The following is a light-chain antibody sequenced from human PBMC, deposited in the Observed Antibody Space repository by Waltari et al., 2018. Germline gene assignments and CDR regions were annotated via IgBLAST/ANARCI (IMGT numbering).Light chain of an antibody. V-gene: IGKV3-20*01. Sequence: FGWLLPPGPLSLPPGERAPLACGASQSVSRPLAWYQQKPGQAPRLLIYVASNRATGIPDRFSGSGSGTDFSLTISRLEPEDFAVYYCQHYRSLPATFGQGTKVEIK. CDR2: VAS. CDR1: QSVSRP. J-gene: IGKJ1*01. CDR3: QHYRSLPAT.